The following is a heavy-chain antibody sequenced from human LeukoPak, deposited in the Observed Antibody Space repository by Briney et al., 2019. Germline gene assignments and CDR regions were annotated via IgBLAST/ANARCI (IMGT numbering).Heavy chain of an antibody. V-gene: IGHV3-13*01. CDR3: AKGINWNDVTFDY. Sequence: XXTGKGXXXASVIGSAGDTYYPGSVKGRFTISRDNSKNTLYLQMNSLRAEDTAVYYCAKGINWNDVTFDYWGQGTLVTVSS. D-gene: IGHD1-20*01. J-gene: IGHJ4*02. CDR2: IGSAGDT.